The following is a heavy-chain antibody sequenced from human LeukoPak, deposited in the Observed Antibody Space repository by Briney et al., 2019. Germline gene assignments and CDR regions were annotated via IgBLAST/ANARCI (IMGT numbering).Heavy chain of an antibody. V-gene: IGHV1-2*02. CDR1: GYTFTGYY. Sequence: ASVKVSCKASGYTFTGYYMHRVRQAPGQGLEWMGWINPNSGGTNYAQKFQGRVTMTRDTSISTAYMELSRLRSDDTAVYYCARATLLLYYYDSSGYHNDAFDIWGQGTMVTVSS. D-gene: IGHD3-22*01. J-gene: IGHJ3*02. CDR2: INPNSGGT. CDR3: ARATLLLYYYDSSGYHNDAFDI.